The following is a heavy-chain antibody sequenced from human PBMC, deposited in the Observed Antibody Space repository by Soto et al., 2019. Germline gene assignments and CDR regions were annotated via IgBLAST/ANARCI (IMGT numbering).Heavy chain of an antibody. V-gene: IGHV3-23*01. CDR3: AKVGWSPVNAFDI. J-gene: IGHJ3*02. D-gene: IGHD4-17*01. Sequence: QVMESGGGLVQPGGSLRLSCAVSGFTFSSYAMSWVRQAPGKGPEWVSAVSPSGTNTYYADSVKGRFTISRDNSKNTLYLQMTSLRAEDTAVYFCAKVGWSPVNAFDIWGQGTVVTVSS. CDR1: GFTFSSYA. CDR2: VSPSGTNT.